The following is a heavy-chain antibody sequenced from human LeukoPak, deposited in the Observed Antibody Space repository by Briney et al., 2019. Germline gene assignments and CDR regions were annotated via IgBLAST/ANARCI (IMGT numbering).Heavy chain of an antibody. CDR3: ARDDQNDDSSGYYVGQFDP. J-gene: IGHJ5*02. CDR2: INPNSGGT. Sequence: ASVKVSCKASGYTFTGYYMHWVRQAPGQGLEWMGRINPNSGGTNYAQKFQGRVTMTRDTSISTAYMELSRLRSDDTAVYYCARDDQNDDSSGYYVGQFDPWGQGTLVTVSS. D-gene: IGHD3-22*01. CDR1: GYTFTGYY. V-gene: IGHV1-2*06.